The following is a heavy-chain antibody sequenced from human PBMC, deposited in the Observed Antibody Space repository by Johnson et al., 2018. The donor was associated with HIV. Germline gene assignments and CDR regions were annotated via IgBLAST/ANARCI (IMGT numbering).Heavy chain of an antibody. CDR2: IWYDGSDK. CDR3: ARGSRQVPVWGTPGAFDI. D-gene: IGHD3-16*01. CDR1: GFTFSSYG. Sequence: QVQLVESGGGVVQPGRSLRLSCAASGFTFSSYGMHWVRQAPGKGLEWVAVIWYDGSDKYYADSVKGRFTISRDNAKKSLYLQMNSLRAGDTAVYYCARGSRQVPVWGTPGAFDIWGQGTMVTVSS. J-gene: IGHJ3*02. V-gene: IGHV3-33*08.